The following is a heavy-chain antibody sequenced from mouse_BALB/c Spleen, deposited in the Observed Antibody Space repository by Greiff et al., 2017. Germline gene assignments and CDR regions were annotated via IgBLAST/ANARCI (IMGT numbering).Heavy chain of an antibody. CDR1: GFTFTDYY. Sequence: EVQGVESGGGLVQPGGSLRLSCATSGFTFTDYYMSWVRQPPGKALEWLGFIRNKANGYTTEYSASVKGRFTISRDNSQSILYLQMNTLRAEDSATYYCARVLYYGSSSFAYWGQGTLVTVSA. D-gene: IGHD1-1*01. CDR3: ARVLYYGSSSFAY. V-gene: IGHV7-3*02. CDR2: IRNKANGYTT. J-gene: IGHJ3*01.